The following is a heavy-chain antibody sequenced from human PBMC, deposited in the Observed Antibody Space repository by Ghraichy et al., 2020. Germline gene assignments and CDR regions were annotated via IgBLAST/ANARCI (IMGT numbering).Heavy chain of an antibody. J-gene: IGHJ4*02. Sequence: ETLSLTCAASGFTFSSYAMSWVRQAPGKGLEWVSTFSGSGDLTNYAASVKCRFTISRANSKNTLYLQMNSLRAEDTAVYYCAKEPNYYDSRGYYPRFDYWGQGTLVTVAS. V-gene: IGHV3-23*01. CDR3: AKEPNYYDSRGYYPRFDY. D-gene: IGHD3-22*01. CDR1: GFTFSSYA. CDR2: FSGSGDLT.